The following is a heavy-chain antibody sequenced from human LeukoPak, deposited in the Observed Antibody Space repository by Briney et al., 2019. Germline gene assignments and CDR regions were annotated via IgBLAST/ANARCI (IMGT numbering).Heavy chain of an antibody. CDR2: INHSGST. CDR1: GGSFSGYY. Sequence: SETLSLTCAVSGGSFSGYYWSWIRQPPGKGLEWIGEINHSGSTNYNPSLKSRVTISVDTSKNQFSLKLSSVTAADTAVYYCASLRRIAVAGRVWFDPWGQGTLVTVSS. J-gene: IGHJ5*02. V-gene: IGHV4-34*01. CDR3: ASLRRIAVAGRVWFDP. D-gene: IGHD6-19*01.